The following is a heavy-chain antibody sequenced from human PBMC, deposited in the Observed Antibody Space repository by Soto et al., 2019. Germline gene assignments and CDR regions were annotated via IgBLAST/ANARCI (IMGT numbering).Heavy chain of an antibody. CDR3: ARLIGGLYYFDY. CDR1: GYTFTSYA. CDR2: INAGNGNT. Sequence: QVQLVQSGAEVKKPGASVKVSCKASGYTFTSYAMHWVRQAPGQRLEWMGWINAGNGNTKYSQKFQGRVTITGDTSASTAYMELRSLRSEDTAVYYCARLIGGLYYFDYWGQGTLVTVSS. D-gene: IGHD3-16*02. V-gene: IGHV1-3*01. J-gene: IGHJ4*02.